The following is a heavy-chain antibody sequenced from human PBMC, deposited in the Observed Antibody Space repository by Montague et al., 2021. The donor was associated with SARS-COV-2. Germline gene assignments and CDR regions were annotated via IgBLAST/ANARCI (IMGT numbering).Heavy chain of an antibody. V-gene: IGHV2-70*01. CDR3: ARVRTEQWLALSFDY. J-gene: IGHJ4*02. CDR1: GFSLRTSGMC. D-gene: IGHD6-19*01. CDR2: IDWDDDK. Sequence: PALVKPTQTLTLTCTFSGFSLRTSGMCVSWIRQPPGKALEWLALIDWDDDKYYSTSLGTRLNISKDTSKNQVVLTMTNMDPVDTATYYCARVRTEQWLALSFDYWGQGTLVTVSS.